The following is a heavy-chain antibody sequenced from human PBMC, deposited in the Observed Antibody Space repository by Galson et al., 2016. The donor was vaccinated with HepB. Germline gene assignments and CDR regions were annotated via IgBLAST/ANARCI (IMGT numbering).Heavy chain of an antibody. Sequence: SVKVSCKASGYTFRSYGISWIRQTPGHGLAWMGWISGYNGNTNYAQNVLGRVTMTTDTSTNTAYMELRSLRPDDTATYFCARDPSSGHKGYFDYWGRGTLVTVSS. CDR3: ARDPSSGHKGYFDY. CDR1: GYTFRSYG. CDR2: ISGYNGNT. V-gene: IGHV1-18*01. D-gene: IGHD5-18*01. J-gene: IGHJ4*02.